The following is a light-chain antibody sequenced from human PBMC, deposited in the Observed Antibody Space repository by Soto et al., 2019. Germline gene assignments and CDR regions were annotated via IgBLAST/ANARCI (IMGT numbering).Light chain of an antibody. CDR3: QQYNNYSPWT. Sequence: DIQMTQSPSTLSASVGDRVTITCRASQSISSWLAWYQQKPGKAPKLQIYKASSLESGVPSRFSGSGSGTDFTLTISSLQPDDFATYYCQQYNNYSPWTFGQGTKVEIK. CDR1: QSISSW. CDR2: KAS. V-gene: IGKV1-5*03. J-gene: IGKJ1*01.